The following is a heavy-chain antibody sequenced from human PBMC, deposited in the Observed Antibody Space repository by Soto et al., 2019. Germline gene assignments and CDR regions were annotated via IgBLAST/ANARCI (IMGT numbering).Heavy chain of an antibody. CDR2: IIPIFGTA. CDR1: ADTFSSYA. V-gene: IGHV1-69*06. CDR3: ARVPHYDFWSGSAY. J-gene: IGHJ4*02. Sequence: GASVKVSCKAPADTFSSYAISWVRQAPGQGLEWMGGIIPIFGTANYAQKFQGRVTITADKSTSTAYMELSSLRSEDTAVYYCARVPHYDFWSGSAYWGQGTLVTVSS. D-gene: IGHD3-3*01.